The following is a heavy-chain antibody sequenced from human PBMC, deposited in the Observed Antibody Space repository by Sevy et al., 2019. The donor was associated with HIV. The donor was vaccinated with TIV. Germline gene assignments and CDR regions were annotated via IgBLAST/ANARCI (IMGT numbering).Heavy chain of an antibody. Sequence: GGSLRLSCAASGFTFSANWMNWVRQAPGKGLEGVANIKADGGDKHKVDSVEGRFTISRDNAKNLLFLQMNSLRVEDTAVYYCAHETFGRFESWGQGTLVTVSS. CDR2: IKADGGDK. J-gene: IGHJ4*02. CDR3: AHETFGRFES. CDR1: GFTFSANW. D-gene: IGHD3-16*01. V-gene: IGHV3-7*01.